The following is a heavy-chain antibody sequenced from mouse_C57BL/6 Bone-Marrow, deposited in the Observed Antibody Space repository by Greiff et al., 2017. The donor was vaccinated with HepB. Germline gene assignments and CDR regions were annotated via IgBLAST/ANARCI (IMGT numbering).Heavy chain of an antibody. CDR2: IYPRSGNT. CDR3: ASPNYGSSYVDYFDY. V-gene: IGHV1-81*01. Sequence: VKLMESGAELARPGASVKLSCKASGYTFTSYGMSWVKQRTGQGLEWIGEIYPRSGNTYYNEKFKGKATLTADKSSSTAYMELRSLTSEDSAVYFCASPNYGSSYVDYFDYWGQGTTLTVSS. D-gene: IGHD1-1*01. J-gene: IGHJ2*01. CDR1: GYTFTSYG.